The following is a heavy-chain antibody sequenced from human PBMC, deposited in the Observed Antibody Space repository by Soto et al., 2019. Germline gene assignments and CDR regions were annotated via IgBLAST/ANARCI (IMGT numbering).Heavy chain of an antibody. CDR1: GFTFDDYA. V-gene: IGHV3-9*01. CDR2: ISWNSGSI. Sequence: SLRLSCAASGFTFDDYAMHWVRQAPWKGLGWVSGISWNSGSIGYADSVKGRFTISRDNAKNSLYLQMNSLRAEDTALYYCAKSLSTGTSFYYYYYGMDVWGQGTTVTVSS. CDR3: AKSLSTGTSFYYYYYGMDV. D-gene: IGHD1-7*01. J-gene: IGHJ6*02.